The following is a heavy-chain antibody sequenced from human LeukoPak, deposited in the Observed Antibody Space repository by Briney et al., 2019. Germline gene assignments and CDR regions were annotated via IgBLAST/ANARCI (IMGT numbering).Heavy chain of an antibody. V-gene: IGHV4-30-4*08. D-gene: IGHD4-23*01. Sequence: SETLSLTCTVSGGSISSGDYYWSWIRQPPGKGLEWIGYIYYSGSTYYNPSLKSRVTISVDTSKNQFSLKLSSVTAADKAVYYCARDPAYGGNPGFDYWGQGTLVTVSS. CDR2: IYYSGST. CDR3: ARDPAYGGNPGFDY. J-gene: IGHJ4*02. CDR1: GGSISSGDYY.